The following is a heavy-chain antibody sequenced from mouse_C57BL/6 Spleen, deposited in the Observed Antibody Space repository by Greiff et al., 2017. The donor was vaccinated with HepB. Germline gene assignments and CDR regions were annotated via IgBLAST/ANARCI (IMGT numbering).Heavy chain of an antibody. CDR2: IDPSDSYT. Sequence: VKLQQPGAELVRPGTSVKLSCKASGYTFTSYWMHWVKQRPGQGLEWIGVIDPSDSYTNYNQKFKGKATLTVDTSSSTAYMQLSSLTSEDSAVYYCARYRIYDGYYEDYWGQGTTLTVSS. D-gene: IGHD2-3*01. CDR1: GYTFTSYW. V-gene: IGHV1-59*01. J-gene: IGHJ2*01. CDR3: ARYRIYDGYYEDY.